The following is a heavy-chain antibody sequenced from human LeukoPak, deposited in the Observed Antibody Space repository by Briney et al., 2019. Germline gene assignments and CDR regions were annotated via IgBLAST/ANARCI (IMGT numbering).Heavy chain of an antibody. J-gene: IGHJ4*02. CDR2: INPKSGGT. CDR3: ARDIIRTYRSSIGY. CDR1: GYTFTDYR. D-gene: IGHD2-2*01. Sequence: ASVKVSCKASGYTFTDYRIHWVRQAPGQGLEWMGYINPKSGGTKYAQMFQGRVTMTRDTSISTAYMELSRLRSDDTAVYYCARDIIRTYRSSIGYWGQGTLVTVSS. V-gene: IGHV1-2*02.